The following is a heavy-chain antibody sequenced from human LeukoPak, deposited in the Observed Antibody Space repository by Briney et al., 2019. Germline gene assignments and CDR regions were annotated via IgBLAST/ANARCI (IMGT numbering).Heavy chain of an antibody. CDR1: GGSISSGSYY. D-gene: IGHD3-22*01. J-gene: IGHJ3*02. Sequence: PSATLSLTCTVSGGSISSGSYYWSWLGQPAGKGLGWIGRIYASGRTNYNPSLKSRVTISVAPSKNQFSLKLSSVTAAGTAVYYCARDYYDSSGYYALAFDIWGQGTTVTVSS. CDR2: IYASGRT. CDR3: ARDYYDSSGYYALAFDI. V-gene: IGHV4-61*02.